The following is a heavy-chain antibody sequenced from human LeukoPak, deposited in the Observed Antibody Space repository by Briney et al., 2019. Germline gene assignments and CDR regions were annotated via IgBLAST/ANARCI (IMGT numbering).Heavy chain of an antibody. J-gene: IGHJ3*01. CDR3: ATPGIAAFEGA. D-gene: IGHD6-13*01. Sequence: GGSLRLSCAASGFTFSDYYMSWIRQAPGKGLEGVSYISSSGSTIYYADSVRGRFTISRDNAKNSLYLQMNSLRAEDTDVYYCATPGIAAFEGAWGQGTMVTVSS. CDR2: ISSSGSTI. CDR1: GFTFSDYY. V-gene: IGHV3-11*04.